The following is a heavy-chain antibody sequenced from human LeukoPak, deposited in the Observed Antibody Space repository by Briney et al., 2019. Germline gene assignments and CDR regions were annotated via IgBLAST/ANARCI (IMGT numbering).Heavy chain of an antibody. CDR2: INPNSGGT. J-gene: IGHJ4*02. CDR3: ARDLGVAGTEYFDY. V-gene: IGHV1-2*06. Sequence: ASVKVSCKASGYTFTGYYMHWVRQAPGQGLEWMGRINPNSGGTDYAQKFQGRVTMTRDTSISTAYMELSRLRSDDTAVYYCARDLGVAGTEYFDYWGQGTLVTVSS. CDR1: GYTFTGYY. D-gene: IGHD6-19*01.